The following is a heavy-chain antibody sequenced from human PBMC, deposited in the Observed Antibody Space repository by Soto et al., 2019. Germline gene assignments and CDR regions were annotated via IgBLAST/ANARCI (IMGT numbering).Heavy chain of an antibody. CDR2: ISYDGSNK. V-gene: IGHV3-30*18. Sequence: QVHLVESGGGVVQPGRSLRVSCAASGFTFSNYGMHWVRQAPDKGLEWVSFISYDGSNKYYADSVKGRFTISRDNSKNTLYLKMNSLRAEDTAVYYCAKDLRGYLDYWGQGTLVTVSS. CDR1: GFTFSNYG. J-gene: IGHJ4*02. CDR3: AKDLRGYLDY.